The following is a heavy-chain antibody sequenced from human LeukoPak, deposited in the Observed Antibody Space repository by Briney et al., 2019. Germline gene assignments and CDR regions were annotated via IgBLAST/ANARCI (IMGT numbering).Heavy chain of an antibody. CDR3: AGPLGSPNFHL. Sequence: GGSLRLSCAASGFSFSSYGMHWVRQAPGKGLEWLSYIDPGSTTKNYADSVKGRFTISRDNVKNSLHLQMNSLRVEDTAVYYCAGPLGSPNFHLWGQGTLVTVSS. D-gene: IGHD7-27*01. V-gene: IGHV3-48*01. CDR1: GFSFSSYG. CDR2: IDPGSTTK. J-gene: IGHJ1*01.